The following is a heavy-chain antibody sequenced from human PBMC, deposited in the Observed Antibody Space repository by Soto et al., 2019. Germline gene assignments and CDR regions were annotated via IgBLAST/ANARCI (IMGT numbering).Heavy chain of an antibody. Sequence: PGGSLRLSCAASGFTFSNYAMNWVRQAPGKGLEWISSISGSGFKKYYADSVKGRFTISRDNSKSTVYLELNNLSAEDTAVYHCAKNQGVELVPLATVDWFDPWGQGSVVTVSS. CDR1: GFTFSNYA. V-gene: IGHV3-23*01. J-gene: IGHJ5*02. D-gene: IGHD1-26*01. CDR3: AKNQGVELVPLATVDWFDP. CDR2: ISGSGFKK.